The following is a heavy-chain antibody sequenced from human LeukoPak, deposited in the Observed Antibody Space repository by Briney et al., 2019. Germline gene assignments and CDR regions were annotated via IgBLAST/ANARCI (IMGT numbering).Heavy chain of an antibody. Sequence: RPGGSLRLSCAASGFTFSSYGMSWVRQAPGKGLEWVSAISGSGGSTYYADSVKGRFTISRDNAKNSLYLQMNSLRAEDTAVYYCARESVVAATPGFDYWGQGTLVTVSS. CDR1: GFTFSSYG. V-gene: IGHV3-23*01. J-gene: IGHJ4*02. CDR3: ARESVVAATPGFDY. CDR2: ISGSGGST. D-gene: IGHD2-15*01.